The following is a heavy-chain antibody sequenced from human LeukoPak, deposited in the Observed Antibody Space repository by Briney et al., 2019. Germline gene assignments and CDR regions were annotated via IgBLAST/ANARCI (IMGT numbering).Heavy chain of an antibody. CDR1: GFIFSDYG. CDR2: ISGSGGST. CDR3: AKVGPTVVTPLDY. J-gene: IGHJ4*02. V-gene: IGHV3-23*01. Sequence: GGSLRLSCAASGFIFSDYGLHWVRQAPGKGLEWVSTISGSGGSTYHVDSVKGRFTISRDNSKNTLYLQMNSLRAEDTAVYYCAKVGPTVVTPLDYWGQGTLVTVSS. D-gene: IGHD4-23*01.